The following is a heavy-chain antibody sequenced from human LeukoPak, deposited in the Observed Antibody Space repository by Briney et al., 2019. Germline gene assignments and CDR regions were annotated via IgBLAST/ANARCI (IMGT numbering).Heavy chain of an antibody. CDR3: ARDEVRYCSSTSCPNFDY. D-gene: IGHD2-2*01. CDR1: GFTFSSYA. CDR2: ISYDGSNK. J-gene: IGHJ4*02. Sequence: GGSLRLSCAAPGFTFSSYAMHWVRQAPGKGLEWVAVISYDGSNKYYADSVKGRFTISRDNSKNTLYLQMNSLRAEDTAVYYCARDEVRYCSSTSCPNFDYWGQGTLVTVSS. V-gene: IGHV3-30-3*01.